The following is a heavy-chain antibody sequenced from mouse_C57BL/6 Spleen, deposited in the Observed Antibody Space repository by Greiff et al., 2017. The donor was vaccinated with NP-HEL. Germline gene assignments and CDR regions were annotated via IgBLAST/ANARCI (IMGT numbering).Heavy chain of an antibody. J-gene: IGHJ3*01. Sequence: QVQLKESGPELVKPGASVKLSCKASGYTFTSYDINWVKQRPGQGLEWIGWIYPRDGSTKYNEKFKGKATLTVDTSSSTAYMELHSLTSEDSAVYFCADSSGYVRFAYWGQGTLVTVSA. CDR2: IYPRDGST. CDR1: GYTFTSYD. D-gene: IGHD3-2*02. CDR3: ADSSGYVRFAY. V-gene: IGHV1-85*01.